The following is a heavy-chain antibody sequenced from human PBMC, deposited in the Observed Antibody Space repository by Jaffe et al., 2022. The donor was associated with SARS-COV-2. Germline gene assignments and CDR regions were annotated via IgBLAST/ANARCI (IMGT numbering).Heavy chain of an antibody. CDR2: ISGSGGST. CDR1: GFTFSSYA. V-gene: IGHV3-23*01. J-gene: IGHJ4*02. CDR3: AKVGYDSSGYWTNGDYFDY. Sequence: EVQLLESGGGLVQPGGSLRLSCAASGFTFSSYAMSWVRQAPGKGLEWVSAISGSGGSTYYADSVKGRFTISRDNSKNTLYLQMNSLRAEDTAVYYCAKVGYDSSGYWTNGDYFDYWGQGTLVTVSS. D-gene: IGHD3-22*01.